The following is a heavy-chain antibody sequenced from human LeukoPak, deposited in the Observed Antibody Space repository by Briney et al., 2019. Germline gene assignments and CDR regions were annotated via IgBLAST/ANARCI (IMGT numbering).Heavy chain of an antibody. D-gene: IGHD6-13*01. Sequence: SETLSLTCTVSGGSISSSSYYWGWLRQPPGKGLEWIGSIYYSGSTYYNPSLKSRVTISVDTSKNQFSLKLSSVTAADTAVYYCARGGGYSSSWYQQPDYWGQGTLVTVSS. CDR1: GGSISSSSYY. J-gene: IGHJ4*02. CDR2: IYYSGST. CDR3: ARGGGYSSSWYQQPDY. V-gene: IGHV4-39*07.